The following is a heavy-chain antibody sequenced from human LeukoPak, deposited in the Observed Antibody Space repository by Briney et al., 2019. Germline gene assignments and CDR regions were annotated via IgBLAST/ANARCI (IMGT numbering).Heavy chain of an antibody. Sequence: HVASVKVSCKVSGYTLTELSMHWVRQAPGKGLEWMGGFDPEDGETIYAQKFQGRVTMTEDTSTDTAYMELSSLRSEDTAVYYCATAPDSGYDSGFAFDIWGQGTMVTVSS. CDR2: FDPEDGET. J-gene: IGHJ3*02. D-gene: IGHD5-12*01. CDR1: GYTLTELS. V-gene: IGHV1-24*01. CDR3: ATAPDSGYDSGFAFDI.